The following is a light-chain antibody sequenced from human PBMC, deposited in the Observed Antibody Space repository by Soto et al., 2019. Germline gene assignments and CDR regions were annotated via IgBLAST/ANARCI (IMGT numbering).Light chain of an antibody. Sequence: DIRMTQSPSSLSASVEDRVIITCRASQSISNHLNWYQQKPGKAPKLLIFAASSLQSGVPSRFSGSRSGPDFTLTISSLQPEDFATYYCQQSYSIPPTFGQGTKLHIK. CDR3: QQSYSIPPT. J-gene: IGKJ1*01. CDR1: QSISNH. V-gene: IGKV1-39*01. CDR2: AAS.